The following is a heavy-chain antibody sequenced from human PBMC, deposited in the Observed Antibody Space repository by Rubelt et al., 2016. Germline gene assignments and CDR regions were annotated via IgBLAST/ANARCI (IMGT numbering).Heavy chain of an antibody. CDR1: GYTFTGYY. CDR2: INPNSGGT. D-gene: IGHD6-19*01. V-gene: IGHV1-2*06. Sequence: QVQLVQSGAEVKKPGASVKVSCKASGYTFTGYYMHWVRQAPGQGLEWVGRINPNSGGTNYAQKFQGRVTMTRDTSITTAYMELSRLRSDDTAVFYCARESSSGWYYFDYWGQGTLVTVSS. J-gene: IGHJ4*02. CDR3: ARESSSGWYYFDY.